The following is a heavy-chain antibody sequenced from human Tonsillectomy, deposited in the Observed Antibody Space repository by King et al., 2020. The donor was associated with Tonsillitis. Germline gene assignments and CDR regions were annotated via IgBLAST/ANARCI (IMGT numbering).Heavy chain of an antibody. Sequence: VHLVESGGGVGPPGRSLRLSCAASGFTFSTFAMHWVRQAPGKGLEWVAVISFDGTKKYYADSVKGRFTISRDNSNNTLYLQMNSLTPEDTAVFYCAREYYGFWSGYYLDYWGQGILVTVSS. V-gene: IGHV3-30*01. D-gene: IGHD3-3*01. J-gene: IGHJ4*02. CDR1: GFTFSTFA. CDR3: AREYYGFWSGYYLDY. CDR2: ISFDGTKK.